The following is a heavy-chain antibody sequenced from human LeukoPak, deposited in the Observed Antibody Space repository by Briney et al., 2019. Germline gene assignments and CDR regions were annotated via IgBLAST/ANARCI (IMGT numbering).Heavy chain of an antibody. J-gene: IGHJ4*02. D-gene: IGHD6-13*01. V-gene: IGHV4-39*07. CDR1: GGSISSSSYY. CDR3: ARGTLAGIAAAGYYFDY. CDR2: IYYSGST. Sequence: PSETLSLTCTVSGGSISSSSYYWGWIRQPPGKGLEWIGSIYYSGSTYYNPSLKSRVTISVDTSKNQFSLKLSSVTAADTAVYYCARGTLAGIAAAGYYFDYWGQGTLVTVSS.